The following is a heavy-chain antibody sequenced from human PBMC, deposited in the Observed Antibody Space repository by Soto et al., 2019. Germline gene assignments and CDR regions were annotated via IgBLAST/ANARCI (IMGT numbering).Heavy chain of an antibody. CDR1: GGSIRNYY. J-gene: IGHJ3*02. V-gene: IGHV4-59*12. CDR3: ARAPDGYNYDDALDI. Sequence: SETLSLTCTVSGGSIRNYYWTWIRQPPGKGLEWIGYISYTGSTNYNPSLQSRVTISEDTSKKQFSLKLTSVTAADSALYFCARAPDGYNYDDALDIWGQGTMVTVSS. CDR2: ISYTGST. D-gene: IGHD5-12*01.